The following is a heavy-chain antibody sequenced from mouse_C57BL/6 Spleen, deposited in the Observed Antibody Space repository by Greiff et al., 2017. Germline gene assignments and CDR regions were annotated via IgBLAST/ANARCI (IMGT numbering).Heavy chain of an antibody. Sequence: EVKLMESGGDLVKPGGSLKLSCAASGFTFSSYGMSWVRQTPDKRLEWVATISSGGSYTYYPDSVKGRITISRDNAKNTLYLQMSSLKSEDTAMYYCARHEGYDYDWFAYWGQGTLVTVSA. CDR3: ARHEGYDYDWFAY. J-gene: IGHJ3*01. CDR2: ISSGGSYT. V-gene: IGHV5-6*01. D-gene: IGHD2-4*01. CDR1: GFTFSSYG.